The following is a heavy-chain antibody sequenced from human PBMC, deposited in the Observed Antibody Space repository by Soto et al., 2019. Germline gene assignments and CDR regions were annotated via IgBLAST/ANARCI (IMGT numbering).Heavy chain of an antibody. Sequence: QTLSLTCAISGDIVSSNSAAWNWIMPSPSRVLDWLGRTYYRSKWYNDYAVSVKSRITINPDTSKNQFSLQLNSVTPEDTAVYYYARAYCSGGSCWAWSNWFDTWGQGTLVTVSS. D-gene: IGHD2-15*01. CDR3: ARAYCSGGSCWAWSNWFDT. CDR1: GDIVSSNSAA. CDR2: TYYRSKWYN. V-gene: IGHV6-1*01. J-gene: IGHJ5*02.